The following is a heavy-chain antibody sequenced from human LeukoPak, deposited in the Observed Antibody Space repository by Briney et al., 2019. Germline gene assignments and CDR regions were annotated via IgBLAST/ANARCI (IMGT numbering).Heavy chain of an antibody. D-gene: IGHD3-10*01. J-gene: IGHJ5*02. CDR2: INAGNGNT. CDR1: GYTFTSYA. V-gene: IGHV1-3*01. Sequence: ASVKVSCKASGYTFTSYAMHWVRQAPGQRLEWMGWINAGNGNTKYSQKFQGRVTITRDTSASTAYMELSSLRSEDTAVHYCGRGSMVPGVISWFDPWGQGTLVTVSS. CDR3: GRGSMVPGVISWFDP.